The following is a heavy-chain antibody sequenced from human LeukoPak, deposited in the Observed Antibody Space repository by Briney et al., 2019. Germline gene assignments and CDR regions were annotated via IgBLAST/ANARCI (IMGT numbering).Heavy chain of an antibody. CDR3: ARAYSSSSGKNAFDI. Sequence: PGGSLRLSCAASGFSFNNYWMSWVRQAPGKGLEWVANIKQDGGNEKYYVDSVKGRFTISRDNAKNSLYLQMNSLRAEDTVVYYCARAYSSSSGKNAFDIWGQGTMVTVSS. CDR2: IKQDGGNEK. J-gene: IGHJ3*02. CDR1: GFSFNNYW. D-gene: IGHD6-6*01. V-gene: IGHV3-7*03.